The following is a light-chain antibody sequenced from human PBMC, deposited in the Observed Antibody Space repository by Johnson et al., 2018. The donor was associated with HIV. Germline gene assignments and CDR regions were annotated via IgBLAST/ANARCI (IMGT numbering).Light chain of an antibody. CDR3: ETWESSLSGV. Sequence: QSVLTQPPSVSAAPGQKVTISCSGSSSNIGNNYVSWYQQLPGTAPKLLIYDNNKRPSGIPDRFSGSKSGTSATLGITGLQTGDEADNYCETWESSLSGVFGTGTKVTVL. J-gene: IGLJ1*01. CDR2: DNN. CDR1: SSNIGNNY. V-gene: IGLV1-51*01.